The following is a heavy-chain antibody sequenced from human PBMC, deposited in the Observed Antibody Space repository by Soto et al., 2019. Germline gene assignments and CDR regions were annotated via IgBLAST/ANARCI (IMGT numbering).Heavy chain of an antibody. CDR2: ISAYNGNT. J-gene: IGHJ3*02. Sequence: ASVKVSCKASGYTFTSYGISWVRQAPGQGLEWMGWISAYNGNTNYAQKLQGRVTMTTDTSTSTAYMELRSLRSDDTAVYYCARGDSSSWSIWADAFDIWGQGTMVTVSS. D-gene: IGHD6-13*01. V-gene: IGHV1-18*01. CDR3: ARGDSSSWSIWADAFDI. CDR1: GYTFTSYG.